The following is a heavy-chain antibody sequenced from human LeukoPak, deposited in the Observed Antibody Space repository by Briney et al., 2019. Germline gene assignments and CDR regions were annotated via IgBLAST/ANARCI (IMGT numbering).Heavy chain of an antibody. J-gene: IGHJ5*02. CDR3: ARGYCSSTSCYRLSWFDP. Sequence: GSSVKVSCKASGGTFSSYAISWVRQAPGQGLEWMGGIIPIFGTANYAQKFQGRVTITADESTSTDYMKLSSLRSEGTAVYYCARGYCSSTSCYRLSWFDPWGQGTLVTVSS. CDR1: GGTFSSYA. D-gene: IGHD2-2*02. V-gene: IGHV1-69*01. CDR2: IIPIFGTA.